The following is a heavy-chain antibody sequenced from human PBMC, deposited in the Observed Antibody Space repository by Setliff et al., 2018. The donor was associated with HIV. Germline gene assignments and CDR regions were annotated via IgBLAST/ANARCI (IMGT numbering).Heavy chain of an antibody. CDR1: GYIFRNHW. D-gene: IGHD3-10*01. J-gene: IGHJ4*02. CDR2: INPADSDI. Sequence: RGESLKISCKGSGYIFRNHWIGWVRQMPGKGLEWMGVINPADSDIRYRPSFQGQVTISADQSITTAYLQWRSLKTSDTAMYYCGIRYYYGSGSNNPFDFWGQGTLVTVSS. V-gene: IGHV5-51*01. CDR3: GIRYYYGSGSNNPFDF.